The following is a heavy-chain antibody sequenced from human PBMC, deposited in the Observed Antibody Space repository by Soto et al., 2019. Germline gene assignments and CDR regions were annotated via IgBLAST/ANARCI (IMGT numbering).Heavy chain of an antibody. CDR1: GFTFSSYA. J-gene: IGHJ4*02. Sequence: EVQLLESGGGLVQPGGSLRLSCAASGFTFSSYAMRWVRQAPVKGLEWVSAISGSGDSTYYADSVKGRFTISRDNSKNTLYLQMNSPRAEDTAVYYCARRGSGSYYDYWGQGTLVNVSS. CDR3: ARRGSGSYYDY. V-gene: IGHV3-23*01. CDR2: ISGSGDST. D-gene: IGHD1-26*01.